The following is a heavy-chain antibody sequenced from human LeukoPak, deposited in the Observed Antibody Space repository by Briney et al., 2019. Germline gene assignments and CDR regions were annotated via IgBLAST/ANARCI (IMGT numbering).Heavy chain of an antibody. D-gene: IGHD5-12*01. Sequence: GGSLRLSCAASGFTFSDYYMSWIRQAPGKGLEWVSYISSSSSYIYYADSVKGRFTISRDNAKNSLYLQMNSLRAEDTAVYYCARDYSGYAKFDYWGQGTLVTVSS. V-gene: IGHV3-11*06. CDR3: ARDYSGYAKFDY. CDR2: ISSSSSYI. CDR1: GFTFSDYY. J-gene: IGHJ4*02.